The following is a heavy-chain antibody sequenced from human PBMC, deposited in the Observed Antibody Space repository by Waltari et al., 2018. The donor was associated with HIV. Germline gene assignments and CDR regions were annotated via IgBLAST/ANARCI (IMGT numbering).Heavy chain of an antibody. Sequence: QVRLHQWGAGLLKPSDTLSLTCAVYGESLSGYYWAWIRQPPGKGLQWIGDIDDSGSVHHYPALKSRVAMSVDTYKNQFSLKLRSVTAADTAVYYCAKKDLFGGTRGWFDPWGQGTSVVVSS. J-gene: IGHJ5*02. CDR2: IDDSGSV. CDR1: GESLSGYY. D-gene: IGHD3-10*01. CDR3: AKKDLFGGTRGWFDP. V-gene: IGHV4-34*01.